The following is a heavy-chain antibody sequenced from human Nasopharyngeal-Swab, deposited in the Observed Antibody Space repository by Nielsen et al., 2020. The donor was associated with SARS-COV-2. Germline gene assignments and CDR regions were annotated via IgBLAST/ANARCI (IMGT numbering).Heavy chain of an antibody. CDR3: ATHNDYRFEN. CDR2: ISTSSSTT. CDR1: GFTFSSYS. V-gene: IGHV3-48*01. J-gene: IGHJ4*02. D-gene: IGHD4-11*01. Sequence: GESLKISCAASGFTFSSYSMNWVRQAPGKGLEWVSYISTSSSTTYYADSVKGRFTISRDDAQNSLYLQMNSLRAEDTAVYYCATHNDYRFENWGQGTLVSVSS.